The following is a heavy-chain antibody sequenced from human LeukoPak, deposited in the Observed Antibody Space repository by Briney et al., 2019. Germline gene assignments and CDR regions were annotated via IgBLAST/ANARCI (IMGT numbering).Heavy chain of an antibody. V-gene: IGHV3-23*01. D-gene: IGHD1-26*01. CDR1: GFTFSSYW. J-gene: IGHJ4*02. CDR2: ISGSGGFT. Sequence: GGSLRLSCAASGFTFSSYWMHWVRQVPGKGLEWVSAISGSGGFTYYADSVKGRFTISRDNSKNTLFLQMNSLRAEDTAVYYCSREDSGNYYFDFWGQGTLVTVSS. CDR3: SREDSGNYYFDF.